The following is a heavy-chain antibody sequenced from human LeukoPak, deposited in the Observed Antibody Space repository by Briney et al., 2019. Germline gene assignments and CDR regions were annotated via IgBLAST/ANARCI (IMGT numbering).Heavy chain of an antibody. V-gene: IGHV3-23*01. Sequence: GGSLRLSCAASGFTFSSYAMSWVRQAPGKGLEWVSAISGSGSGGSTYHADSVKGRFTISRDNAKNSLYLQMNSLRAEDTAVYYCARGSSSSWGLNWFDPWGQGTLVTVSS. J-gene: IGHJ5*02. CDR1: GFTFSSYA. CDR3: ARGSSSSWGLNWFDP. CDR2: ISGSGSGGST. D-gene: IGHD6-13*01.